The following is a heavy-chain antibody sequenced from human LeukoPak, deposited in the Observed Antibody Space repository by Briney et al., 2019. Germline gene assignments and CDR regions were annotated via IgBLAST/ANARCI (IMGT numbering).Heavy chain of an antibody. Sequence: PGGSLRLSCAASGFTFSSYAMSWVRQAPGKGLEWVSAISGSGGSTYYADSVKGRFTISRDNYMNTLYLQMNSLRAEDTAVYYCARGYSYGEDVNWFDPWGQGTLVTVSS. CDR1: GFTFSSYA. V-gene: IGHV3-23*01. CDR3: ARGYSYGEDVNWFDP. J-gene: IGHJ5*02. D-gene: IGHD5-18*01. CDR2: ISGSGGST.